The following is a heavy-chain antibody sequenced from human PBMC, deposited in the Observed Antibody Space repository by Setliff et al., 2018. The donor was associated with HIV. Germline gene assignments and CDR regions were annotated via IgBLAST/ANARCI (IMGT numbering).Heavy chain of an antibody. CDR2: ISPYNGNT. V-gene: IGHV1-18*01. D-gene: IGHD3-22*01. CDR3: ARGVVFYYDSSGRYVVKYFDY. CDR1: GYSFNSFG. J-gene: IGHJ4*02. Sequence: ASVKVSCKASGYSFNSFGITWVRQAPGQGLEWMGWISPYNGNTNYAEVLQGRVTMTTDTSTRTAYMELTSLRSDDTAVYYCARGVVFYYDSSGRYVVKYFDYWGQGTLVTVSS.